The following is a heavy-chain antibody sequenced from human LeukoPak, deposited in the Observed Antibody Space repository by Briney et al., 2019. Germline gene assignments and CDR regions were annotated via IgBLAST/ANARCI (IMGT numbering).Heavy chain of an antibody. D-gene: IGHD3-10*01. V-gene: IGHV3-53*01. CDR2: IDNFGTT. CDR1: GFSVNNNY. Sequence: GGSLRLSCAASGFSVNNNYMDWVRQAPGKGLEWVSEIDNFGTTYYADSVKGRFTISRDSSGNTMYLQMSSLRAEDTAVYYCAGGPYYGSGSRPGYLNHWGLGTLVTVSS. CDR3: AGGPYYGSGSRPGYLNH. J-gene: IGHJ4*02.